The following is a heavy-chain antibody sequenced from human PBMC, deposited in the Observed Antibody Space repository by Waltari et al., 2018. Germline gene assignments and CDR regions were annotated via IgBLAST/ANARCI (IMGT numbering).Heavy chain of an antibody. D-gene: IGHD3-10*01. V-gene: IGHV4-4*02. Sequence: QVQLQESGPGLVKPSGTLSLTCAVSGGSISSSNWRSWVRQPPGKGLEWIGEIYHSGSTNYNPSLKSRVTISVDKSKNQFSLKLSSVTAADTAVYYCARGGDRGKGYYYYYMDVWGKGTTVTVSS. CDR2: IYHSGST. CDR1: GGSISSSNW. CDR3: ARGGDRGKGYYYYYMDV. J-gene: IGHJ6*03.